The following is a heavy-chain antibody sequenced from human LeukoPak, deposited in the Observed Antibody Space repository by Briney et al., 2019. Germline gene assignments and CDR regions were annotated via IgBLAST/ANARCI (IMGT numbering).Heavy chain of an antibody. Sequence: SQTLSLTCAISGDSVSSKSVSWNWIRQSPSGGLEYLGRTRYRSTWNTFYSSSVEGRITINADTSRNQVSLRLNSVTPEDTALYYCVRDFNWAFDYWGQGALVTVSS. D-gene: IGHD7-27*01. CDR2: TRYRSTWNT. V-gene: IGHV6-1*01. CDR1: GDSVSSKSVS. CDR3: VRDFNWAFDY. J-gene: IGHJ4*02.